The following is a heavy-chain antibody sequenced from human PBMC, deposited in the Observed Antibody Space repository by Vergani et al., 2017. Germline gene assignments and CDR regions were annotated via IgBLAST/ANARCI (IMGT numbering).Heavy chain of an antibody. CDR1: GYSFTSYW. J-gene: IGHJ5*02. V-gene: IGHV5-51*01. Sequence: EVQLVQSGAEVKKPGESLKISCKGSGYSFTSYWIGWVRQMPGKGLEWMGIIYPGDSDPRYSPSFQGQVTISADKSISTAYLQWSSLKASDTAMYYCARSITYYYDSSGYYYDPWGQGTLVTVSS. CDR3: ARSITYYYDSSGYYYDP. D-gene: IGHD3-22*01. CDR2: IYPGDSDP.